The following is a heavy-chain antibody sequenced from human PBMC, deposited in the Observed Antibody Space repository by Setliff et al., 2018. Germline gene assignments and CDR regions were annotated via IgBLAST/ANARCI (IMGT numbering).Heavy chain of an antibody. CDR1: GGSISSGSYY. J-gene: IGHJ6*03. V-gene: IGHV4-61*09. D-gene: IGHD2-21*01. CDR2: IYTSGST. CDR3: ARVRRVVIAYYYYMDV. Sequence: SETLSLTCTVSGGSISSGSYYWSWIRQPAGKGLEWIGHIYTSGSTNYNPSLKSRVTISVDTSKNQLSLKLSSVTAADTAVYYCARVRRVVIAYYYYMDVWGKGTTVTVSS.